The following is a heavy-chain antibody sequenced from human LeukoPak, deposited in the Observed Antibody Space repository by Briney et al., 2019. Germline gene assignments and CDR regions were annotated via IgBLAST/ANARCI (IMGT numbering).Heavy chain of an antibody. CDR2: LIPLFGTT. V-gene: IGHV1-69*05. CDR1: GGTFSGYA. D-gene: IGHD4-17*01. Sequence: ASVKVSCKASGGTFSGYAISWVRQAPGQGIEWMGGLIPLFGTTNCTRRFQGRITISTDESTTTAYMELSGLTLEDTAVYYCAGGDPFNYYMDVWGRGTTVSV. CDR3: AGGDPFNYYMDV. J-gene: IGHJ6*03.